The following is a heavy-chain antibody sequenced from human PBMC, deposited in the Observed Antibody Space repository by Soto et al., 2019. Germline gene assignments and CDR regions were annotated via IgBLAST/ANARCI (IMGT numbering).Heavy chain of an antibody. CDR1: GGTFTYYG. V-gene: IGHV1-69*01. CDR3: ARDLGTTIAGPPRRETYGWLDP. J-gene: IGHJ5*02. CDR2: IIPIIGPA. D-gene: IGHD3-22*01. Sequence: QVQLVQSGAEVKRPGSSVYLSCKASGGTFTYYGISWVRQAPGQGLEWMGGIIPIIGPATYAQKFQGRLTITADQSTSTAYMELSSQGSEYTALYYCARDLGTTIAGPPRRETYGWLDPWGQGTLVTVSS.